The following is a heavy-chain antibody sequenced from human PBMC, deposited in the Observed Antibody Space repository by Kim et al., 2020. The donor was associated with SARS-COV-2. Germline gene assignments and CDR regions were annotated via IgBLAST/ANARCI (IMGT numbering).Heavy chain of an antibody. D-gene: IGHD2-8*01. CDR2: ISGSNGAT. V-gene: IGHV1-18*01. Sequence: ASVKVSCKASGYTFSNYGISWVRLAPGQGLEWMGLISGSNGATKYAQKFQGRVTMTTDTSADTAYMELRSLRSDDTALYYCARANYSTNCHFFYWGQGTL. CDR1: GYTFSNYG. J-gene: IGHJ4*02. CDR3: ARANYSTNCHFFY.